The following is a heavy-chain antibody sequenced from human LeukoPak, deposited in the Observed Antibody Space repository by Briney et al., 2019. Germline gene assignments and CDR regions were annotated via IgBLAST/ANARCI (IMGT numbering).Heavy chain of an antibody. J-gene: IGHJ5*02. CDR3: AKDRADYYGSGGHHNWFDP. CDR1: GFTFSSYA. D-gene: IGHD3-10*01. V-gene: IGHV3-23*01. CDR2: ISGSGGST. Sequence: PGRSLRLSCAASGFTFSSYAMSWVRQAPGKGLEWVSAISGSGGSTYYADSVKGRFTISRDNSKNTLYLQMNSLRAEDTAVYYCAKDRADYYGSGGHHNWFDPWGQGALVTVSS.